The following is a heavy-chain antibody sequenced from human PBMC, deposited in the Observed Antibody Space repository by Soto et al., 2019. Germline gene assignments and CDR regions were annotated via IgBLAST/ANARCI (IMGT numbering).Heavy chain of an antibody. J-gene: IGHJ6*02. CDR2: MNPNSGNT. D-gene: IGHD6-19*01. CDR1: FTSYD. CDR3: ARGPGSSDWRFSYYYMDV. V-gene: IGHV1-8*01. Sequence: QVQVVRSGAEVKKPGASVKVSCTFTSYDINWVRQATGQGLEWMAWMNPNSGNTRYAQKFQGRVTMTRNTSNFPAYMELSSLRSEDTAVYYCARGPGSSDWRFSYYYMDVWGQGTTVTVSS.